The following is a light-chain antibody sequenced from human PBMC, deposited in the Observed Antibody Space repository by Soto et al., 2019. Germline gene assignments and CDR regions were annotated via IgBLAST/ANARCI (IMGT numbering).Light chain of an antibody. J-gene: IGLJ2*01. Sequence: QSVLAQPASVSGSPGQSITISCAGTNRDVGGYNYVSWYQQYPGKAPKLIIYEVTYRPSGVSNRFSGSKSGNTASLTISGLQAEDEADYYCSSYSSSSALDEIFGGGTKLTVL. CDR1: NRDVGGYNY. CDR3: SSYSSSSALDEI. CDR2: EVT. V-gene: IGLV2-14*01.